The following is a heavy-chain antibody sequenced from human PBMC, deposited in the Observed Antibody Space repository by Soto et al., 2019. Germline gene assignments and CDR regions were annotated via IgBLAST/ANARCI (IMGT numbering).Heavy chain of an antibody. CDR1: GFTFRNFV. Sequence: GGSLRLSCAASGFTFRNFVMSWVCQAPGKGLERVSAIRGTGGETFYADSVKGRFTISRDNSKNTLYLQMNSLRDEDTALYFCAQDRGWGVVSPSHDYWGQGTLVTVSS. J-gene: IGHJ4*02. CDR2: IRGTGGET. V-gene: IGHV3-23*01. CDR3: AQDRGWGVVSPSHDY. D-gene: IGHD2-21*01.